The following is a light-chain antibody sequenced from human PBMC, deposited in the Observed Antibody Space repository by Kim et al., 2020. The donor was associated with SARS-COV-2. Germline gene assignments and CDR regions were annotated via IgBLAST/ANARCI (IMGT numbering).Light chain of an antibody. CDR3: QQRSNWYT. CDR2: DAS. CDR1: QSVSSY. V-gene: IGKV3-11*01. Sequence: LSLSPGERATLSCKASQSVSSYLAWYQQKPGQAPRLLIYDASNRATGIPARFSGSGSGTDFTLTISSLEPEDFAVYYCQQRSNWYTFGQGTKLEI. J-gene: IGKJ2*01.